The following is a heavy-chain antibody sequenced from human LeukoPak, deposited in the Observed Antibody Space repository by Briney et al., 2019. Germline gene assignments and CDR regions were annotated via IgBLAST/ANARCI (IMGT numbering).Heavy chain of an antibody. V-gene: IGHV3-74*01. J-gene: IGHJ4*02. D-gene: IGHD4-11*01. CDR1: GFTFSSYW. CDR2: INIDGSST. CDR3: ARDPKKYSNGLDY. Sequence: PGGSLRLSCVASGFTFSSYWMHWVRQAPGKGLVWVSRINIDGSSTTYADSVKGRFTISRDNAKNTVYLLMNSLRAEDTAVYYCARDPKKYSNGLDYWGQGALVTVSS.